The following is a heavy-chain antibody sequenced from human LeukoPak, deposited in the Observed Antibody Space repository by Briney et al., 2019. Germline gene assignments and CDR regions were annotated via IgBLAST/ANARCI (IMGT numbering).Heavy chain of an antibody. CDR1: GFTFSSYA. CDR3: ARGLYSYSSSWQPVDP. V-gene: IGHV3-30-3*01. D-gene: IGHD6-6*01. J-gene: IGHJ5*02. CDR2: ISYDGSNK. Sequence: GGSLRLSCAASGFTFSSYAMHWVRQAPGKGLEWVAVISYDGSNKYYADSVKGRFTISRDNSKNTLYLQMNSLRAEDTAVYYCARGLYSYSSSWQPVDPWGQGTLVTVSS.